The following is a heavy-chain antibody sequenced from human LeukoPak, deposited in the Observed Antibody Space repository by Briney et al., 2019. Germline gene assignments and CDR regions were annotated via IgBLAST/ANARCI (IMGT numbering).Heavy chain of an antibody. CDR2: IRYDGSNK. CDR1: GFTFSSYG. Sequence: GGSLRLSCAASGFTFSSYGMHWVRQAPGKGLEWVAFIRYDGSNKYYADSVKGRFTISRDNAKNSLYLQMNSLRAEDTAVYYCARVPLRGVPAANYYMDVWGKGTTVTVSS. D-gene: IGHD2-2*01. J-gene: IGHJ6*03. V-gene: IGHV3-30*02. CDR3: ARVPLRGVPAANYYMDV.